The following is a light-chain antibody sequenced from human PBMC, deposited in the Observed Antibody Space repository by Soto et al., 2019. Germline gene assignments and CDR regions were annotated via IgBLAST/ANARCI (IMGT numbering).Light chain of an antibody. J-gene: IGLJ1*01. CDR2: ANS. CDR1: SSNIGAGYD. CDR3: QSYDSSLSGYV. V-gene: IGLV1-40*01. Sequence: QLVLTQPPSVSGAPGQRVTISCTGSSSNIGAGYDVHWYQQFPGTAPKLLIYANSKRPSGVPDRFSGSKSGTSASLAITGLQAEDEADYYCQSYDSSLSGYVFGTGTKVTVL.